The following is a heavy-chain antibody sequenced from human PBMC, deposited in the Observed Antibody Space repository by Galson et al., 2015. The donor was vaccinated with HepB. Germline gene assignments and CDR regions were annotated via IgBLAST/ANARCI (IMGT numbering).Heavy chain of an antibody. D-gene: IGHD3-22*01. V-gene: IGHV1-46*01. J-gene: IGHJ3*02. CDR2: INPSGGST. CDR1: GYTFTSYY. CDR3: ARLVWGYYDSSGYHDAFDI. Sequence: SVKVSCKASGYTFTSYYMHWVRQAPGQGLEWMGIINPSGGSTSYAQKFQGRVTMTRDTSTSTVYMELSSLRSEDTAVYYCARLVWGYYDSSGYHDAFDIWGQGTMVTVSS.